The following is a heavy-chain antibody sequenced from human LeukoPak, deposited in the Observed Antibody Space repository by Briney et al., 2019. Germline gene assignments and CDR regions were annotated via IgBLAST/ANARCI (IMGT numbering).Heavy chain of an antibody. D-gene: IGHD3-3*01. CDR1: GFAFSRYS. V-gene: IGHV3-21*01. Sequence: GFLRLSCAASGFAFSRYSMNWVRQAPGKGLEWVSSISPDSNHIYYADSVRGRFTMSRDDSQNSLHLRMNSLRADDTAVYYCSRLLLESSPPNDFWGQGTLVAVSS. J-gene: IGHJ4*02. CDR3: SRLLLESSPPNDF. CDR2: ISPDSNHI.